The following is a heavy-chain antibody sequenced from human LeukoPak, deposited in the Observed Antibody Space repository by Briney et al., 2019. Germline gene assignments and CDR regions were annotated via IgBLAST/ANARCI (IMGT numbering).Heavy chain of an antibody. CDR2: IYTSGSP. CDR1: GGSISSYY. J-gene: IGHJ3*01. Sequence: SETLSLTCTVSGGSISSYYWSWIRQPAGKGLEWIGRIYTSGSPNYNPSLKSRDTLSVDTSKNQFSLKLSSVTAADTAVYYCARDYPALYEYGDYGDAFDLWGQGTMVTVSS. CDR3: ARDYPALYEYGDYGDAFDL. D-gene: IGHD4-17*01. V-gene: IGHV4-4*07.